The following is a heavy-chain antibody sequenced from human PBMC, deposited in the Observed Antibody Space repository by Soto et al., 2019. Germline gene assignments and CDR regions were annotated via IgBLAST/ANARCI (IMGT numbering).Heavy chain of an antibody. CDR3: ARGMVVNAIPKWFDP. D-gene: IGHD2-21*01. J-gene: IGHJ5*02. CDR1: GGTFSSYA. CDR2: IIPIFGTA. V-gene: IGHV1-69*13. Sequence: SVKVSCKASGGTFSSYAISWVRQAPGQGLEWMGGIIPIFGTANYAQKFQGRVTITADESTSTAYMELSSLRSEDTAVYYCARGMVVNAIPKWFDPWGQGTLVTVSS.